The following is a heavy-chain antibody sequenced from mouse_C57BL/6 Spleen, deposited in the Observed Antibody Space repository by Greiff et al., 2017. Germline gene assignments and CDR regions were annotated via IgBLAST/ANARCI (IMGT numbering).Heavy chain of an antibody. CDR2: INPSNGGT. CDR1: GYTFTSYW. V-gene: IGHV1-53*01. J-gene: IGHJ2*01. CDR3: ASTNWVYYFDY. D-gene: IGHD4-1*01. Sequence: QVQLQQPGTELVKPGASVKLSCKASGYTFTSYWMHWVKQRPGQGLEWIGNINPSNGGTNYNEKFKSKATLTVDKSSSTAYMQLSSLTSEYAAVYYCASTNWVYYFDYWGQGTTLTVSS.